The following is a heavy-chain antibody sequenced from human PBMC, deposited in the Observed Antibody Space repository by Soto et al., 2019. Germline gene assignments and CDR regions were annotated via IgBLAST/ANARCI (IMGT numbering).Heavy chain of an antibody. J-gene: IGHJ4*02. CDR3: ARAPKVSGSSQTRPDF. D-gene: IGHD6-6*01. CDR1: NGSFSGYY. V-gene: IGHV4-34*01. CDR2: ISQSGNT. Sequence: QVQLHQWGAGLLKPSETLSLACSIYNGSFSGYYWSWIRQPPGKGLEWIGEISQSGNTNYSPSLKSRVSISIDTSKKQFSLNLASVSAADTAVYYCARAPKVSGSSQTRPDFWGQGTLVTVSS.